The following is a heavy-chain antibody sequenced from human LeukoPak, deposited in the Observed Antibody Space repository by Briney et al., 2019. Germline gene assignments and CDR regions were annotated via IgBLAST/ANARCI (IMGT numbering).Heavy chain of an antibody. CDR2: INWSGGST. V-gene: IGHV3-20*04. J-gene: IGHJ3*02. CDR3: ARVVTIVGATSAFDI. CDR1: GFTFDDYG. Sequence: GGSLRLSCAASGFTFDDYGMSWVRHAPGKGLEWVSGINWSGGSTGYADSVKGRFTISRDNAKNSLYLQMNSLRAEDTALYYCARVVTIVGATSAFDIWGQGTMVTVSS. D-gene: IGHD1-26*01.